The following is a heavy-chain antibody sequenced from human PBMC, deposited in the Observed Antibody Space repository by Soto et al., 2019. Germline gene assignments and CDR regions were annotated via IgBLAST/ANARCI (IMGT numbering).Heavy chain of an antibody. D-gene: IGHD6-13*01. CDR1: GGSFSGYY. CDR3: ARTYSSSWSPFEY. Sequence: QVQLQQWGAGLLKPSETLSLTCAVYGGSFSGYYWSWIRQPPGKGLEWIGEINQSGSTNYNPSLKSRVTISVDTSKNQFSLKLSSVTAAATAVHYCARTYSSSWSPFEYWGQGTLVTVSS. J-gene: IGHJ4*02. CDR2: INQSGST. V-gene: IGHV4-34*01.